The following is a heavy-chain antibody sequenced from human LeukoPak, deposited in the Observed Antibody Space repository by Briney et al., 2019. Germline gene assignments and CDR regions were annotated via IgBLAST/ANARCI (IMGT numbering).Heavy chain of an antibody. J-gene: IGHJ4*02. Sequence: SETLSLTCTVSGGSIDRYYWSWIRQPAGKGLEWIGRISYSGSTNYNPSLKSRLAMSVDTSKNQFSLRLTSVTAADTAIYYCAREGRTGDYEAYWGQGTLVTVSS. V-gene: IGHV4-4*07. CDR1: GGSIDRYY. D-gene: IGHD4-17*01. CDR3: AREGRTGDYEAY. CDR2: ISYSGST.